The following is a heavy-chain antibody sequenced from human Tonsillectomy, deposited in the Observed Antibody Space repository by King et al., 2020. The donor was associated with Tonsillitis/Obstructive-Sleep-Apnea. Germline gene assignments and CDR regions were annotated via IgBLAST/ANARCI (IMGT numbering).Heavy chain of an antibody. J-gene: IGHJ3*01. V-gene: IGHV3-15*01. CDR3: ATDWGSGTYYVRAFDV. CDR1: GFTFSNAW. CDR2: IKSKRKGETT. Sequence: VQLVESGGGLVKPGGSLRLSCAASGFTFSNAWMSWVRQAPGKGPEWVGRIKSKRKGETTDYTAPVRGRFTISRDDSKNTLCLQMNSLKTEDTAVYYCATDWGSGTYYVRAFDVWGLGTMVTVSS. D-gene: IGHD1-26*01.